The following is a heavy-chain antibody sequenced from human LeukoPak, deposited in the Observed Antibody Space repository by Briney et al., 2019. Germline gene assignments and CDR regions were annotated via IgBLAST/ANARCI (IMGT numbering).Heavy chain of an antibody. V-gene: IGHV3-33*01. CDR3: ARDRAVAGTKGWFDP. CDR2: IWYDGSNK. CDR1: GFTFSSYG. Sequence: GGSLRLSCAASGFTFSSYGMHWVRQAPGKGLEWVAVIWYDGSNKYYADSVKGRFTISRDNSKNTLYLQMNSLRAEDTAVYYRARDRAVAGTKGWFDPWGQGTLVTVSS. J-gene: IGHJ5*02. D-gene: IGHD6-19*01.